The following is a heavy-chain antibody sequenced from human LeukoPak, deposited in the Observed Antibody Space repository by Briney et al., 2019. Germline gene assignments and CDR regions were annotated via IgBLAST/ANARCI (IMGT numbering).Heavy chain of an antibody. J-gene: IGHJ3*02. Sequence: ASVKVSCKASGYTFTGHYIHWVRQAPGQGLEWMGRINPNNGGTNYAQKFQGRVTMTRDMSMSTAYMELSRLRSDDTAVYYCAGEDNSSGYRPFDIWGQGTMVTVPS. CDR3: AGEDNSSGYRPFDI. CDR1: GYTFTGHY. V-gene: IGHV1-2*06. CDR2: INPNNGGT. D-gene: IGHD3-22*01.